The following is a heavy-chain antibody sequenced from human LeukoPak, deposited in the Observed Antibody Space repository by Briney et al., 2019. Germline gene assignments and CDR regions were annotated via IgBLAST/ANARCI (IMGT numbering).Heavy chain of an antibody. V-gene: IGHV3-30*04. CDR1: GFTFSSYA. J-gene: IGHJ4*02. Sequence: GGSLRLSCAASGFTFSSYAMHWVRQAPGKGLEWVAVISYDGSNKYYADSVKGRFTISRDNSKNTLYLQMNSLRAEDTAVYYCAREGLYDPNDYWGQGTLVTVSS. CDR2: ISYDGSNK. D-gene: IGHD3-22*01. CDR3: AREGLYDPNDY.